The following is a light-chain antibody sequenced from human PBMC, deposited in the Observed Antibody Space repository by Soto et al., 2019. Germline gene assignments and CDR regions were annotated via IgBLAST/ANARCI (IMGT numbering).Light chain of an antibody. CDR2: KAS. Sequence: DIQMTQSPSTLSASVGDRVTITCRASQSISSWLAWYQQKPGKAPKLLIYKASSLESGVPSRFSGSGSGTEFTLTISSLQPDDFAVYYCQQYNHWPPLTFGGGTKVDIK. CDR1: QSISSW. J-gene: IGKJ4*01. V-gene: IGKV1-5*03. CDR3: QQYNHWPPLT.